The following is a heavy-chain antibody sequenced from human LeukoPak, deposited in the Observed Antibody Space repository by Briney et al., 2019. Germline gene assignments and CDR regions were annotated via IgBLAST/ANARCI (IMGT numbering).Heavy chain of an antibody. J-gene: IGHJ6*03. V-gene: IGHV3-48*03. CDR2: ISSSGSTI. Sequence: GGSLRLSCAASGFTFSSYEMNWVRQAPGKGLEWVSYISSSGSTIYYADSVKGRFTISRDNAKNSLYLQMNSLRAEDTAVYYCALTAYGSGNYYMDVWGKGTTVTISS. D-gene: IGHD3-10*01. CDR3: ALTAYGSGNYYMDV. CDR1: GFTFSSYE.